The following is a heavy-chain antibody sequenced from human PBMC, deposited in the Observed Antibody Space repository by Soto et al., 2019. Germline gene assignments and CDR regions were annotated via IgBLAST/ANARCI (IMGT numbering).Heavy chain of an antibody. CDR3: ARGVTIFGVVTPLRY. V-gene: IGHV4-34*01. Sequence: PSETLSLTCAVYGGSFSGYYWSWIRQPPGKGLEWIGEINHSGSTNYNPSLKSRVTISVDTSKNQFSLKLSSVTAADTAVYYCARGVTIFGVVTPLRYWGQGTLVTVSS. D-gene: IGHD3-3*01. CDR2: INHSGST. CDR1: GGSFSGYY. J-gene: IGHJ4*02.